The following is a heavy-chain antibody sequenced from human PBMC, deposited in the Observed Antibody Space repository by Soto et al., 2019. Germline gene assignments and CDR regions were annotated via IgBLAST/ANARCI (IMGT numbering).Heavy chain of an antibody. J-gene: IGHJ4*02. CDR2: ISGSGATT. V-gene: IGHV3-23*01. D-gene: IGHD1-26*01. CDR1: GFTFSSYA. Sequence: PGGSLILSCAASGFTFSSYAMTWVRQAPGKGLEWVSGISGSGATTSYADSVKGRFTVSRDNSKNTLYLQMNSLRVEDTAVYYCAKEGLLLLENSGSYYNPLDYWGQGTLVTVSS. CDR3: AKEGLLLLENSGSYYNPLDY.